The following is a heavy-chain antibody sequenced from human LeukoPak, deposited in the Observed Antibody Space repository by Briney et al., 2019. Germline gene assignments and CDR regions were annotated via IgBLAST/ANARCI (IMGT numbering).Heavy chain of an antibody. J-gene: IGHJ4*02. CDR1: GYTFTSYY. CDR3: ARDRSVAIFGVVRGYYFDY. Sequence: ASVKVSCEASGYTFTSYYMHWVRQAPGQGLEWMGIINPSGGSTSYAQKFQGRVTMTRDTSTSTVYMELSSLRSEDTAVYYCARDRSVAIFGVVRGYYFDYWGQGTLVTVSS. D-gene: IGHD3-3*01. CDR2: INPSGGST. V-gene: IGHV1-46*01.